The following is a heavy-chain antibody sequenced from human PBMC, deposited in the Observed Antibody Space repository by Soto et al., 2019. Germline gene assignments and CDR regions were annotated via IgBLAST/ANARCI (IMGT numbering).Heavy chain of an antibody. Sequence: GGSLRLSCAASGFTFSSYGMHWVRQALGKGLEWVAVIWYDGSNKYYADSVKGRFTISRDNSKNTLYLQMNSLRAEDTAVYYCARIHKIGYSSSSRFVGLDYWGQGTLVTVSS. CDR3: ARIHKIGYSSSSRFVGLDY. D-gene: IGHD6-6*01. J-gene: IGHJ4*02. CDR1: GFTFSSYG. V-gene: IGHV3-33*01. CDR2: IWYDGSNK.